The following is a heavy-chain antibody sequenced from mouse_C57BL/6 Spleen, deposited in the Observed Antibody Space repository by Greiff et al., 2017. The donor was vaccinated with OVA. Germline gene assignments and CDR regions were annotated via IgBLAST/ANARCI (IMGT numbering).Heavy chain of an antibody. J-gene: IGHJ2*01. D-gene: IGHD2-12*01. CDR2: IRNKANGYTT. Sequence: EVKLMESGGGLVQPGGSLSLSCAASGFTFTDYYMSWVRQPPGKALEWLGFIRNKANGYTTEYSASVKGRFTISRDNYQSILYLQLNALRAEDSATSYCARYDSYYFDYWGQGTTLTVSS. CDR1: GFTFTDYY. CDR3: ARYDSYYFDY. V-gene: IGHV7-3*01.